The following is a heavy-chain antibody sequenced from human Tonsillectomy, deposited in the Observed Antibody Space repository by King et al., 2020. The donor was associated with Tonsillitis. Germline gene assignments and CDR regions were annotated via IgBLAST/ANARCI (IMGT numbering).Heavy chain of an antibody. V-gene: IGHV3-23*04. CDR2: ISGRGGIT. CDR3: AKDLYDSSGYYFDY. Sequence: VQLVESGGGLVQPGGSLRLSCAASGFTFSSYAMNWVRQAPGKGLEWVSAISGRGGITYYADSVKGRFTISRDNSKNTLYLQMSSLRVEDTAIYYCAKDLYDSSGYYFDYWGQGTLVTVSS. CDR1: GFTFSSYA. J-gene: IGHJ4*02. D-gene: IGHD3-22*01.